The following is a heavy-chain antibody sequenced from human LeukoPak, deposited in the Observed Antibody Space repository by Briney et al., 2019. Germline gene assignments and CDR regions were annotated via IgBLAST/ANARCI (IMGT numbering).Heavy chain of an antibody. CDR2: ISSSSSII. CDR1: GFTFSSYS. Sequence: GGSLRLSCAASGFTFSSYSMNWVRQAPGKGLEWVSYISSSSSIIYYADSVKGRFTISRDDAKNSLYLQMNSLRAEDTAVYYCARGYYYDSSGYYNYFDYWGQGTLVTVSS. J-gene: IGHJ4*02. CDR3: ARGYYYDSSGYYNYFDY. D-gene: IGHD3-22*01. V-gene: IGHV3-48*01.